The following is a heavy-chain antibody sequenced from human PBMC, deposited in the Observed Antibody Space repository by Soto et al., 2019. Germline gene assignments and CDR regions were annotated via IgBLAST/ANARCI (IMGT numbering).Heavy chain of an antibody. V-gene: IGHV1-18*01. Sequence: QVHLVQSGAEVKKPGASVKVSCKGSGYAFTTYGITWVRQAPGQGLEWMGWISAHNGNTNYAQTPQGRVTVTTPTSTSPASMELRRLISADTTVYYCARGTYGDYWGQGALVTLSS. CDR2: ISAHNGNT. D-gene: IGHD4-17*01. J-gene: IGHJ4*02. CDR1: GYAFTTYG. CDR3: ARGTYGDY.